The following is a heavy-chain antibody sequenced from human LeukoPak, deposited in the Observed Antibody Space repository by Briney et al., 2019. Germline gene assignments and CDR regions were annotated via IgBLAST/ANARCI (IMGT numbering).Heavy chain of an antibody. V-gene: IGHV3-49*03. CDR2: IRSKIYGGTT. J-gene: IGHJ4*02. CDR1: GFTFGDHA. Sequence: GGSLRLSCTASGFTFGDHAMSWFRQAPGKGLEWVGFIRSKIYGGTTEYAASVKGRFTISRDDSKSIAYLQMNSLKTEDTAVYYCTRDQYSSGWYDILFDYWGQGTLVTVSS. D-gene: IGHD6-19*01. CDR3: TRDQYSSGWYDILFDY.